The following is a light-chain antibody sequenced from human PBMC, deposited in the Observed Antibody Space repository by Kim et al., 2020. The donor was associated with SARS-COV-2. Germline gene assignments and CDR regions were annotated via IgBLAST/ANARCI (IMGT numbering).Light chain of an antibody. J-gene: IGLJ2*01. Sequence: GQKVRSPRPESSSDIWNNYESWYQQRPGTAPKLLIEYNNKRPAGMPDRFSGSKSGTSATLGITGRQTGDEADYYCGTWDSSLSAVVFGGGTQLTVL. CDR2: YNN. V-gene: IGLV1-51*01. CDR1: SSDIWNNY. CDR3: GTWDSSLSAVV.